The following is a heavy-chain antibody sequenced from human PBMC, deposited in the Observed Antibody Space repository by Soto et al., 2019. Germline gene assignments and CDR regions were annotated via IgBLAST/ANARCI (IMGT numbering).Heavy chain of an antibody. CDR2: TYQSGSA. CDR1: GGSISSGGYS. V-gene: IGHV4-30-2*06. J-gene: IGHJ6*02. Sequence: QVQLQESGSGLVEPSQTLSLTCTVSGGSISSGGYSWTWIRQSPGKGLEWIGYTYQSGSAYYNPSLKSRVTISVDRSKNQFSLNLTSVTAADTAVYYCARDYYGMDVWGQGTTVTVSS. CDR3: ARDYYGMDV.